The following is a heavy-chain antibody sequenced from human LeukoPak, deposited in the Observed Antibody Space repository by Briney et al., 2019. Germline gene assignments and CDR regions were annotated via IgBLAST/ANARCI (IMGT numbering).Heavy chain of an antibody. Sequence: LRXXCAASGFTFSSYGMHWVRQAPGKGLEWVAFIRYDGSNKYYADSVKGRFTISRDNSKKTLYLQMNSLRPEDTALYYCXXXWYXGSPPDYWGQGXQVTVSS. CDR3: XXXWYXGSPPDY. J-gene: IGHJ4*02. CDR1: GFTFSSYG. D-gene: IGHD1-14*01. V-gene: IGHV3-30*02. CDR2: IRYDGSNK.